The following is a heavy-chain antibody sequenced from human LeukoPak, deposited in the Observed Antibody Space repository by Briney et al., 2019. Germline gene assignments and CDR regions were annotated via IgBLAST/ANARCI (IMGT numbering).Heavy chain of an antibody. V-gene: IGHV1-69*01. CDR3: ARIPLHRFWSGSRNWFDP. CDR2: IIPTFGTA. CDR1: GGTFSSYA. Sequence: SVKVSCKASGGTFSSYAISWVRQAPGQGLEWMGGIIPTFGTANYAQKFQGRVTITADESTSTAYMELSSLRSEDTAVYYCARIPLHRFWSGSRNWFDPWGQGTLVTVSS. J-gene: IGHJ5*02. D-gene: IGHD3-3*01.